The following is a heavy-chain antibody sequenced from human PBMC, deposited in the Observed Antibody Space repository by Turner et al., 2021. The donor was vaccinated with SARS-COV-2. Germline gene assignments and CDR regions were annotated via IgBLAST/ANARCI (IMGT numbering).Heavy chain of an antibody. CDR3: AKDGGSGRPRGYYYYYGIDV. D-gene: IGHD3-10*01. J-gene: IGHJ6*02. CDR2: ISCSGGST. CDR1: GFTFSSYV. V-gene: IGHV3-23*01. Sequence: EVQLLESGGGLVQPGGSLRLSCAASGFTFSSYVMSWVRQAPGKGLELVSAISCSGGSTYYADSVKGRFTISRDNSKKTLYLQMNSLRAEDTAVYYCAKDGGSGRPRGYYYYYGIDVWGQGTTVTVSS.